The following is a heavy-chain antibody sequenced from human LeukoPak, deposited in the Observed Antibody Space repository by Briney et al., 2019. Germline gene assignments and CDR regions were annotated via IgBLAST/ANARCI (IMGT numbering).Heavy chain of an antibody. J-gene: IGHJ5*02. Sequence: GASVKVSCKASGYTFTGYYMHWVRQAPGQGLEWMGWINPNSGGTNYAQKFQGRVTMTRDTSISTAYMELSRLRSDDTAMYYCATRILGYCSGGSCYRQLDPWGQGTLVTVSS. D-gene: IGHD2-15*01. CDR2: INPNSGGT. CDR1: GYTFTGYY. V-gene: IGHV1-2*02. CDR3: ATRILGYCSGGSCYRQLDP.